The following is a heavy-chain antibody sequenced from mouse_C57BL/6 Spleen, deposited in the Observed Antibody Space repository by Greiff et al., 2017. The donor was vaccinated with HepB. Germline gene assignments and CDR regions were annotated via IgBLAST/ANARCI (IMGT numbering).Heavy chain of an antibody. J-gene: IGHJ1*03. V-gene: IGHV1-62-2*01. CDR2: FYPGSGSI. CDR3: ARHERGVYYGYDEGYFDV. D-gene: IGHD2-2*01. Sequence: QVQLQQSGAELVKPGASVKLSCKASGYTFTEYTIHWVKQRSGQGLEWIGWFYPGSGSIKYNEKFKDKATLTADKSSSTVYMELSRLTSEDSAVYFCARHERGVYYGYDEGYFDVWGTGTTVTVSS. CDR1: GYTFTEYT.